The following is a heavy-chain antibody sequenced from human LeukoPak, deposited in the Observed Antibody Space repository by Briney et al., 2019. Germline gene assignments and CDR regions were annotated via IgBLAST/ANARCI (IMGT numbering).Heavy chain of an antibody. Sequence: SETLSLTCTVSGGSISSSSYYWGWIRQPPGKGLEWIGNIYHSGNTYYNSSLKSRVTISVDTSKNQLSLRLTSVTAADTAVYYCASLRVPGDFDYWGQGTLVTVSP. CDR1: GGSISSSSYY. V-gene: IGHV4-39*07. CDR2: IYHSGNT. CDR3: ASLRVPGDFDY. D-gene: IGHD3-16*01. J-gene: IGHJ4*02.